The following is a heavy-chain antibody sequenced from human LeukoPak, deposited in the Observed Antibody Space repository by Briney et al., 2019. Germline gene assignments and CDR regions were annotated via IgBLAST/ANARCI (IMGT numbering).Heavy chain of an antibody. CDR3: AKDFEGFGWWSGDHPKDAFDI. CDR2: MSSSGGDT. V-gene: IGHV3-23*01. J-gene: IGHJ3*02. CDR1: AFTLSNSA. D-gene: IGHD2-15*01. Sequence: GGSLRLSCAASAFTLSNSAMNWVRQAPGKGLEWLSFMSSSGGDTYYADSVKGRFTISRDNSKNTLYLQMNSLRAEDTAVYYCAKDFEGFGWWSGDHPKDAFDIWGQGTMVTVSS.